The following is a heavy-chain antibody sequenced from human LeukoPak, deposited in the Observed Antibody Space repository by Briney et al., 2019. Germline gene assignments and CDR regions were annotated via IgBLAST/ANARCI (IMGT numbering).Heavy chain of an antibody. CDR3: AREAVAGSHFDY. Sequence: ASVKVSCTASGYTFTGYYMHWVRQAPGQGLEWMGWINPNSGGTNYAQKFQGWVTMTRDTSISTAYMELSRLRSDDTAVYYCAREAVAGSHFDYWGQGTLVTVSS. D-gene: IGHD6-19*01. CDR1: GYTFTGYY. V-gene: IGHV1-2*04. CDR2: INPNSGGT. J-gene: IGHJ4*02.